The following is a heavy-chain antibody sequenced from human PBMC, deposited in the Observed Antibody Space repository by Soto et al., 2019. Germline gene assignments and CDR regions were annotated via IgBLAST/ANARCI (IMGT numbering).Heavy chain of an antibody. CDR2: IIPIFGTA. V-gene: IGHV1-69*06. CDR3: ARNEYRSSWYSWFDT. Sequence: GASVKVSCKASGGTFSSYAISWVRQAPGQGLEWMGGIIPIFGTANYAQKFQGRVTITADKSTSTAYMELSSLRSEDTAVYYCARNEYRSSWYSWFDTWGQGTLVTVSS. D-gene: IGHD6-13*01. CDR1: GGTFSSYA. J-gene: IGHJ5*02.